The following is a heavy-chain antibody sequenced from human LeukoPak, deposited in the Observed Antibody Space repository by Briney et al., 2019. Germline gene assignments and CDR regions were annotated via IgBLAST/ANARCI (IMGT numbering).Heavy chain of an antibody. CDR1: GFTFSSYA. J-gene: IGHJ4*02. CDR2: ISYDGSNK. V-gene: IGHV3-30*04. CDR3: ARGYCSGGSCYSDLLVYFDY. D-gene: IGHD2-15*01. Sequence: PGGSLRLSCAASGFTFSSYAMHWVRQAPGKGLEWVAVISYDGSNKYYADSVKGRFTISRDNSKNTLYLQMNSLRAEDTAVYYCARGYCSGGSCYSDLLVYFDYWGQGTLVTVSS.